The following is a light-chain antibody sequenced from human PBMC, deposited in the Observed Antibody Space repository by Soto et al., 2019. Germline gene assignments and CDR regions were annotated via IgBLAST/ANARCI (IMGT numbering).Light chain of an antibody. V-gene: IGKV3-20*01. Sequence: EIVLTQSPGTLSLSPGERATLSCRASQSVSSSYLAWYQQKPGQAPRLLIYGASSRATGIPDRFSGSGSGTDFTLTIGRLEPEDFAVSYCQQYGSSPPYTFGQGTKLEIK. J-gene: IGKJ2*01. CDR2: GAS. CDR1: QSVSSSY. CDR3: QQYGSSPPYT.